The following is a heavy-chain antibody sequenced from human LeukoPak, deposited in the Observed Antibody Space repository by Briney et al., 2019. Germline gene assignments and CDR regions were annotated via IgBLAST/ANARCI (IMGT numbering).Heavy chain of an antibody. J-gene: IGHJ6*03. CDR2: INTDGSST. V-gene: IGHV3-74*01. CDR1: GFTFSSYW. D-gene: IGHD3-10*01. Sequence: GGSLRLSCAASGFTFSSYWMHWVRQAPGKGLVWVSRINTDGSSTSYADSVKGRFTISRDNAKNTLYLQMNSLRAEDTAVYYCARDHRGSGSRYYYYYMDVWGKGTTVTISS. CDR3: ARDHRGSGSRYYYYYMDV.